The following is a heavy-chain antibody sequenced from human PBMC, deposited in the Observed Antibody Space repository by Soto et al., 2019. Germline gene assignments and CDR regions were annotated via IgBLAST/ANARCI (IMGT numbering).Heavy chain of an antibody. CDR1: GGTFSSYA. V-gene: IGHV1-69*01. Sequence: QVQLVQSGAEVKKPGSSVKVSCKASGGTFSSYAISWVRQAPGQGLEWMGGIIPISGTANYAQKFQGRVTITVDESTSTAYMELRSLRSEDTAVYYCARSQGSSTSLEIYYYYYYGMDIWGQGTTVTVSS. J-gene: IGHJ6*02. CDR2: IIPISGTA. CDR3: ARSQGSSTSLEIYYYYYYGMDI. D-gene: IGHD2-2*01.